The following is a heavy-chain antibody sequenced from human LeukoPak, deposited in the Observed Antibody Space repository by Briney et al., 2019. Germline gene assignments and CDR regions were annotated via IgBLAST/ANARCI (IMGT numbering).Heavy chain of an antibody. CDR2: IRYDGSNK. D-gene: IGHD2-2*02. V-gene: IGHV3-30*02. CDR1: GFTFSSYG. Sequence: PGGSLRLSCAASGFTFSSYGMHWVRQAPGKGLEWVAFIRYDGSNKYYADSVKGRFTISRDNSKNTLYLQMNSLRAEDTAVYYCATRSYCSSTSCYTMVDWGQGTLVTVSS. J-gene: IGHJ4*02. CDR3: ATRSYCSSTSCYTMVD.